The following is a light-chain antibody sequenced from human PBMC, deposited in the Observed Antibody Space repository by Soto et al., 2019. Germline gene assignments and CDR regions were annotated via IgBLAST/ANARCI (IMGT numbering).Light chain of an antibody. CDR1: QSISSS. J-gene: IGKJ1*01. CDR3: QKNYSTPRT. V-gene: IGKV1-39*01. Sequence: DIQMTQSPSSLSASVGDRVTITCRASQSISSSLIWYQQKPGKAPKFLIYAASSLQSGVPSRFSGSGSGTDFTLTISSLQPEDFATYYRQKNYSTPRTFGQRTQVDIK. CDR2: AAS.